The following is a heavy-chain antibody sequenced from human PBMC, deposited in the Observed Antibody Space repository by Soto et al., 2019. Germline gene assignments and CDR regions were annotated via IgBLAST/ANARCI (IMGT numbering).Heavy chain of an antibody. CDR3: ARVAAGATSYYSGSGYDDPSDI. D-gene: IGHD3-22*01. Sequence: EVQLVESGGDLVQRGGSLRLSCAVSGFTFNMYSMNWVRQAPGKGLEWVSYISSSSSVIYYADSVKGRFTVARDNAKNALYLQMNSLRDEDTVVYYCARVAAGATSYYSGSGYDDPSDIWGQGTMVTVSS. J-gene: IGHJ3*02. CDR1: GFTFNMYS. V-gene: IGHV3-48*02. CDR2: ISSSSSVI.